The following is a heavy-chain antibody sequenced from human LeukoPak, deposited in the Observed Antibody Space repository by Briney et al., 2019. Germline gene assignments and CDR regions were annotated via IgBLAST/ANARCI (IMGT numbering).Heavy chain of an antibody. D-gene: IGHD6-19*01. CDR2: IYHSGST. CDR3: ARGVGYSSGWYVGYYYYYYMDV. Sequence: SETLSLTCTVSGYSISSGYYWGWIRQPPGKGLEWIGSIYHSGSTYYNPSLKSRVTISVDTSKNQFSLKLSSVTAADTAVYYRARGVGYSSGWYVGYYYYYYMDVWGKGTTVTVSS. V-gene: IGHV4-38-2*02. J-gene: IGHJ6*03. CDR1: GYSISSGYY.